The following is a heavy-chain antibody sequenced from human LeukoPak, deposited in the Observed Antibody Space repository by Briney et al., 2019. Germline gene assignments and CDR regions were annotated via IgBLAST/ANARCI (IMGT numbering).Heavy chain of an antibody. Sequence: SVKVSCKASGGTFSSYAISWVRQAPGQGLEWMGGIIPIFGTANYAQKFQGRVTITADESTSTAYMELSSLRSEDTAVYYCVRGGVALRYFDWLAFDYWGQGTLVTVSS. D-gene: IGHD3-9*01. CDR2: IIPIFGTA. CDR1: GGTFSSYA. CDR3: VRGGVALRYFDWLAFDY. V-gene: IGHV1-69*13. J-gene: IGHJ4*02.